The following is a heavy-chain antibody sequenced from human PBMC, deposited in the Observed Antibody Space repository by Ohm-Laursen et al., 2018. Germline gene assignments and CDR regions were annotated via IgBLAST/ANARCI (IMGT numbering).Heavy chain of an antibody. D-gene: IGHD2-21*01. J-gene: IGHJ4*02. Sequence: SLRLSCSASGFTFDDYAMHWVRQGPGKGLEWVSAISWNSDIIAYADSVKGRFTISRDNAKNSLYLQMNSLRAEDTAVYYCAKDILIRLNLGISPYFDYWGQGTLVTVSS. V-gene: IGHV3-9*01. CDR3: AKDILIRLNLGISPYFDY. CDR2: ISWNSDII. CDR1: GFTFDDYA.